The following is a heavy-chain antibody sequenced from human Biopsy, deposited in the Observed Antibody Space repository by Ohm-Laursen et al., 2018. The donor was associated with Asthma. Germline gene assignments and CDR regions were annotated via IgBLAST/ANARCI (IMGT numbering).Heavy chain of an antibody. Sequence: SVKVSCKASGGTFNSDAISWVRQAPGQGLEWMGGIIPIFGTPSYAQNFQSRLTITADNSTSTVYMELSSLRSEDTAMYYCARSYCGGDCFSPFDYWGQGTLVTVSS. CDR1: GGTFNSDA. CDR3: ARSYCGGDCFSPFDY. J-gene: IGHJ4*02. CDR2: IIPIFGTP. V-gene: IGHV1-69*06. D-gene: IGHD2-21*01.